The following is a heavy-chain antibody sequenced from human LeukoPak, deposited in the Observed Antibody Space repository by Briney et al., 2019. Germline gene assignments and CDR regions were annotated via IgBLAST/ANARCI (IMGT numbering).Heavy chain of an antibody. Sequence: GASLRLSCAASGFTFSSYAMSWVRQAPGKGLEWVSSISGSGGSIYYADSVKGRFTISRDNSKNTLYPQMNSLRAEDTATYYCAKIGTTDGYWGQGTLVTVSS. J-gene: IGHJ4*02. D-gene: IGHD4-17*01. CDR2: ISGSGGSI. CDR1: GFTFSSYA. V-gene: IGHV3-23*01. CDR3: AKIGTTDGY.